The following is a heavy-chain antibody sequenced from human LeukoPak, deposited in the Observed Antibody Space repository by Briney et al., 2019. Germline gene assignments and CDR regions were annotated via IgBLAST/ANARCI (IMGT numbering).Heavy chain of an antibody. V-gene: IGHV4-4*02. CDR2: IYLYGTT. CDR3: ARQRWEQQGRDYYFNGLDV. J-gene: IGHJ6*02. Sequence: SETLSLTCSVSIGSISSSKWWSWVRQSPVKGLEWIGEIYLYGTTNYNPSFTSRVTMSVDRSRNQFSLKLTSVTAADTAVYYCARQRWEQQGRDYYFNGLDVWGPGTTVIVSS. CDR1: IGSISSSKW. D-gene: IGHD1/OR15-1a*01.